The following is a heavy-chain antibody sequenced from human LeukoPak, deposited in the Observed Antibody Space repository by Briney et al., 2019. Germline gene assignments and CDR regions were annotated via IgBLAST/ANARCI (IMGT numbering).Heavy chain of an antibody. CDR2: ISSSSSTI. CDR3: ARVPCSSGGSCPYYYYYMDV. CDR1: GFTFSNYY. Sequence: PGGSLRLSCEASGFTFSNYYMSWIRQAPGKGLEWVSYISSSSSTIYYADSVKGRFTISRDNAKNSLYLQMNSLRAEDTAVYYCARVPCSSGGSCPYYYYYMDVWGKGTTVTVSS. D-gene: IGHD2-15*01. J-gene: IGHJ6*03. V-gene: IGHV3-11*04.